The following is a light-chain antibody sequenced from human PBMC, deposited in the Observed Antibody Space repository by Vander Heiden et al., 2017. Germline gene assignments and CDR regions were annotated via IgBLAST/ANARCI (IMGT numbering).Light chain of an antibody. CDR2: EVS. J-gene: IGLJ1*01. CDR3: CSYTRSSTLV. V-gene: IGLV2-14*01. CDR1: SSAIGDHEH. Sequence: QSALTQPASVSGSPGQSITISCTGTSSAIGDHEHVSWSQQHPGKGPKVIIYEVSKRPSGVSNRFSGSKSGNTASLTISGLQAEDDADYYCCSYTRSSTLVFGTGTKVTAL.